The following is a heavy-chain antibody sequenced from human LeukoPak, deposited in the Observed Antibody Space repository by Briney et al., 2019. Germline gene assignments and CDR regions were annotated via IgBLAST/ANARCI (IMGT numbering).Heavy chain of an antibody. CDR2: ISGSGGST. J-gene: IGHJ4*02. CDR3: AKQNWVSVGFDY. V-gene: IGHV3-23*01. D-gene: IGHD7-27*01. CDR1: GFIFSSYA. Sequence: GGSLRLSCAASGFIFSSYAMSWVRQAPGEGLEWVAAISGSGGSTYYADSVKGRFTISRDNSKNTLYLQMNSVKAEDTAVYYCAKQNWVSVGFDYWGQGTLVTVSS.